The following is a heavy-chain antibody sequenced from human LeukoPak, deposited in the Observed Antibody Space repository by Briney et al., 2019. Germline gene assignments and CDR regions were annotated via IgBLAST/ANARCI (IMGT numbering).Heavy chain of an antibody. CDR3: VRRGYSYGS. CDR2: INHSGNT. D-gene: IGHD5-18*01. CDR1: GASLSSYY. J-gene: IGHJ4*02. V-gene: IGHV4-34*01. Sequence: SETLSLTCTVSGASLSSYYWSWIRQPPGKGLEWIGEINHSGNTNYNPSLKGRVTISVDTSKNQFSLKLSSVTAADTAVYYCVRRGYSYGSWGQGTLVTVSS.